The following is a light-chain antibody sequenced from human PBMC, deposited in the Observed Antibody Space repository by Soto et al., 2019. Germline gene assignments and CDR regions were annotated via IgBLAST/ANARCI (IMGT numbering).Light chain of an antibody. J-gene: IGKJ2*01. Sequence: EIMMTQSPGTLSLSPGERATLSCRASQSVRSKYLTWYQQKPGQAPRLLIFGASIRATGIPDRFSGSGSGTDFTLTISILEPEDFAVYYCLQFGDSPPAFTFGQGTKLEI. CDR2: GAS. CDR1: QSVRSKY. CDR3: LQFGDSPPAFT. V-gene: IGKV3-20*01.